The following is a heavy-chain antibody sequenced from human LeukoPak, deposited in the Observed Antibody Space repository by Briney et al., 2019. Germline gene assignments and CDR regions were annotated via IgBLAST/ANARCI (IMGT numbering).Heavy chain of an antibody. D-gene: IGHD2-2*03. CDR1: GYTFTSYG. CDR2: ISAYNGNT. Sequence: ASVKVSCKASGYTFTSYGISWVRQAPGQGLEWMGWISAYNGNTNYAQKLQGRVTMTTDTSTSTAYTELRSLRSDDTAVYYCARQLGIVVVPDYWGQGTLVTVSS. CDR3: ARQLGIVVVPDY. V-gene: IGHV1-18*01. J-gene: IGHJ4*02.